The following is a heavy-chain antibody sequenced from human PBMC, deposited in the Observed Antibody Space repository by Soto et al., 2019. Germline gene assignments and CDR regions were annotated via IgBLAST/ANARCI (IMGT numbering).Heavy chain of an antibody. CDR1: GYTFTSYS. V-gene: IGHV1-18*01. CDR2: ISAYNGNT. D-gene: IGHD2-2*01. Sequence: QVQLVQTGAEVKKPGASVKVSCKASGYTFTSYSISWVRRAPGQGLEWMGWISAYNGNTNYAQKLQGRVTMTTDTSTSTAYMELRSLRSDDTAVYYCARGGDIVVVPAAMGGMDVWGQGTTVTVSS. J-gene: IGHJ6*02. CDR3: ARGGDIVVVPAAMGGMDV.